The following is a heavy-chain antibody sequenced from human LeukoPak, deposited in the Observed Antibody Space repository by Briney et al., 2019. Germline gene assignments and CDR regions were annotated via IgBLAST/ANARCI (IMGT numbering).Heavy chain of an antibody. V-gene: IGHV3-30-3*01. Sequence: GGSLRLSCAASGFTFSSYALHWVRQAPGKGLEWVAVISYDGSNKYYADPVKGRFTISRDNSKNTLYLQMNSLRAEDTAVYYCARSEFNYFDYWGQGTLVTVSS. CDR2: ISYDGSNK. D-gene: IGHD1-14*01. CDR3: ARSEFNYFDY. CDR1: GFTFSSYA. J-gene: IGHJ4*02.